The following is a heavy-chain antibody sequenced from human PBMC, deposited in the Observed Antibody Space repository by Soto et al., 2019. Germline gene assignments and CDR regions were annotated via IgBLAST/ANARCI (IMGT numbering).Heavy chain of an antibody. CDR3: ARALTTGQREYYFDY. J-gene: IGHJ4*02. D-gene: IGHD1-1*01. V-gene: IGHV3-30-3*01. Sequence: SLRLSCAASGFTFSSYAMHWVRQAAGKGLEWVAVISYDGSNKYYADSVKGRFTISRDNSKNTLYLQMNSLRAEDTAVYYCARALTTGQREYYFDYWGQGTLVTVSS. CDR1: GFTFSSYA. CDR2: ISYDGSNK.